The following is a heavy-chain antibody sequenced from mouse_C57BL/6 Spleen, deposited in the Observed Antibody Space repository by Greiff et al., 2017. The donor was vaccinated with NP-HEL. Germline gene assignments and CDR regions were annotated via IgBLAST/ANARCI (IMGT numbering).Heavy chain of an antibody. V-gene: IGHV1-15*01. Sequence: QVQLQQSGAELVRPGASVTLSCKASGYTFTDYEMHWVKQTPVHGLEWIGAIDPETGGTAYNQKFKGKAILTADKSSSTAYMELSSLTYEDTDVYDSEREDYSGFAYWGQGTTLTVSS. CDR2: IDPETGGT. D-gene: IGHD1-1*01. CDR3: EREDYSGFAY. J-gene: IGHJ2*01. CDR1: GYTFTDYE.